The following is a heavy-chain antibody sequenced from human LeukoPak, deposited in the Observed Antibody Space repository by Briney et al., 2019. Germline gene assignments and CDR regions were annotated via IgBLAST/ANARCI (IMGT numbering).Heavy chain of an antibody. V-gene: IGHV4-4*07. CDR3: ARAGYSYGTGYYFDY. D-gene: IGHD5-18*01. CDR2: FYSSGST. Sequence: SETLSLTCTVSGGSISSYYWSWIRQPAGKGLEWIGRFYSSGSTNYSPSLKSRVTISLDTSKNQFSLKLSSVTAADAAVYYCARAGYSYGTGYYFDYWGQGALVTVSS. CDR1: GGSISSYY. J-gene: IGHJ4*02.